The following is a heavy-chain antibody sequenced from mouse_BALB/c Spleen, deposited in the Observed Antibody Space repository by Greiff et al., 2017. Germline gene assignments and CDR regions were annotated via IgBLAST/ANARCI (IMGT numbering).Heavy chain of an antibody. D-gene: IGHD3-1*01. CDR1: GYAFTNYL. V-gene: IGHV1-54*03. Sequence: VQLQQSGAELVRPGTSVKVSCKASGYAFTNYLIEWVKQRPGQGLEWIGVINPGSGGTNYNEKFKGKATLTADKSSSTAYMQLSSLTSDDSAVFFWARSGGGYFDGWGAGTTVTVSS. CDR2: INPGSGGT. CDR3: ARSGGGYFDG. J-gene: IGHJ1*01.